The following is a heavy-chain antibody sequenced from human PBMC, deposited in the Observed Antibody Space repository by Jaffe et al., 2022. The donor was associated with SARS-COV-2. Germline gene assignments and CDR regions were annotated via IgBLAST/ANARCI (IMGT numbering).Heavy chain of an antibody. CDR3: ASTVASDHYDWYYGMDV. CDR2: ISAYNGNT. J-gene: IGHJ6*02. D-gene: IGHD3-3*01. CDR1: GYTFTSYG. V-gene: IGHV1-18*01. Sequence: QVQLVQSGAEVKKPGASVKVSCKASGYTFTSYGISWVRQAPGQGLEWMGWISAYNGNTNYAQKLQGRVTMTTDTSTSTAYMELRSLRSDDTAVYYCASTVASDHYDWYYGMDVWGQGTTVTVSS.